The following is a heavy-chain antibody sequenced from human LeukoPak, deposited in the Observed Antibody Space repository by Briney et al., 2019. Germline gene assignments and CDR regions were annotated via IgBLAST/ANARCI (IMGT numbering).Heavy chain of an antibody. J-gene: IGHJ4*02. CDR3: ARADSSGSHFDY. Sequence: ASVTVSCKASGCTYSFYAICWLRQARGQGMEWVGRIIPIYGRANYAQKFHGRVTITTDESTSTAYMELSSLRSEDTAVYYCARADSSGSHFDYWGQGNLVTVSS. D-gene: IGHD3-22*01. V-gene: IGHV1-69*05. CDR2: IIPIYGRA. CDR1: GCTYSFYA.